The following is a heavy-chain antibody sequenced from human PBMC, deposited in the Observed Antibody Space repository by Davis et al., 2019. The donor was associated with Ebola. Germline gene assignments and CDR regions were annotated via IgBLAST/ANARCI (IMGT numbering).Heavy chain of an antibody. V-gene: IGHV1-2*06. CDR1: GYTFTDYY. J-gene: IGHJ6*04. CDR2: INPNSGGT. D-gene: IGHD1-26*01. CDR3: ARAPWELLSSYYGLDV. Sequence: ASVKVSCNASGYTFTDYYMHWVRQAPGQGLEWMGRINPNSGGTNYAQKFQGRVTMTRDTSISTADMELSGLRFDDTAIYYCARAPWELLSSYYGLDVWGKGTTVTVSS.